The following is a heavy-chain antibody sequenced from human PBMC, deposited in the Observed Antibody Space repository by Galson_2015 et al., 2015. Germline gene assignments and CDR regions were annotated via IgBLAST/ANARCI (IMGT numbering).Heavy chain of an antibody. Sequence: SLRLSCAASGFTFSSYSMNWVRQAPGKGLEWVSAISGSSGSTYYADSVKGRFTISRDNSKNTLYLQMNSLRAEDTAVYYCAKGGDYGSVDAFDIWGQGTMVTVSS. CDR1: GFTFSSYS. J-gene: IGHJ3*02. CDR3: AKGGDYGSVDAFDI. V-gene: IGHV3-23*01. CDR2: ISGSSGST. D-gene: IGHD2-21*02.